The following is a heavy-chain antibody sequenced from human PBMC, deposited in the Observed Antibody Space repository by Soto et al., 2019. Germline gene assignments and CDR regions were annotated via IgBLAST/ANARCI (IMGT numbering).Heavy chain of an antibody. CDR1: GFSLSNARMG. CDR3: AQTRRTYNWYDFTRPGYYGMDV. Sequence: QVTLKESGPVLVKPTETLTLTCTVSGFSLSNARMGVSWIRQPPGKALEWLAHIFSNDEKSYSTSLKSRLTIYKDTSKRQVVLTMTNMDPVDTATYYCAQTRRTYNWYDFTRPGYYGMDVWGQGTTVTVSS. V-gene: IGHV2-26*01. CDR2: IFSNDEK. D-gene: IGHD1-20*01. J-gene: IGHJ6*02.